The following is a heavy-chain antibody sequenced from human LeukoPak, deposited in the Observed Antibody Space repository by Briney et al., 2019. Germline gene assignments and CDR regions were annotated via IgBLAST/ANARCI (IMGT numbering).Heavy chain of an antibody. V-gene: IGHV4-39*01. CDR3: ARGAVTVTKWNYYYYYMDV. CDR1: GGSIISNSYY. Sequence: PSETLSLTCTVSGGSIISNSYYWGWIRQPPGKGLEWIGSIYYTGSTYYNPSLKSRVTISVDTSKNQFSLKLRSVTAADTAVYYCARGAVTVTKWNYYYYYMDVWGKGTTVTVSS. CDR2: IYYTGST. D-gene: IGHD4-11*01. J-gene: IGHJ6*03.